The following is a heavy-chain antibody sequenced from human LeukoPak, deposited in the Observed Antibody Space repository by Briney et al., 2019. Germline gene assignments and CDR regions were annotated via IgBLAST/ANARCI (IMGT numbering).Heavy chain of an antibody. CDR2: IYYSGST. CDR1: GGSISSYY. Sequence: SETLSLTCTVSGGSISSYYWSWIRQPPGKGLEWIGYIYYSGSTNYNPSLKSRVTISVDTSKNQFSLKLSSVTAADTAVYYCARDRSPEHYYDSSHWDYYYGMDVWGQGTTVTVSS. J-gene: IGHJ6*02. CDR3: ARDRSPEHYYDSSHWDYYYGMDV. V-gene: IGHV4-59*01. D-gene: IGHD3-22*01.